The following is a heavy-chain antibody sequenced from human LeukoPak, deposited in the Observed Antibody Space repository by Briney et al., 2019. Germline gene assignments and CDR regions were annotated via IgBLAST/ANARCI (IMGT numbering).Heavy chain of an antibody. J-gene: IGHJ4*02. CDR1: GYSFTSYG. CDR3: ARDLKRGYSSGRYSWGTGSSNDY. D-gene: IGHD6-19*01. CDR2: ISAYNGNR. Sequence: GASVKVSCKASGYSFTSYGISWVRQAPGQGLEWMGWISAYNGNRNYAQKFQGRVTMTTDTSTSTAYMELRSLRSDDTAVYYCARDLKRGYSSGRYSWGTGSSNDYWGQGTLVTVSS. V-gene: IGHV1-18*01.